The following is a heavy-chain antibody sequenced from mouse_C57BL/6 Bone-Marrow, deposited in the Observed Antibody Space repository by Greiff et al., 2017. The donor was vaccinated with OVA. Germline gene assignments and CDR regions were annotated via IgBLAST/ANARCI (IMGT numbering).Heavy chain of an antibody. Sequence: QVQLKESGAELVKPGASVKISCKASGYAFSSYWMNWVKQRPGKGLEWIGQIYPGDGDTNYNGKFKGKATLTADKSSSTAYMQLSSLTSEDSAVYCCARAHSDSNYDYWGQGTTLTVSS. CDR2: IYPGDGDT. CDR1: GYAFSSYW. V-gene: IGHV1-80*01. D-gene: IGHD2-5*01. CDR3: ARAHSDSNYDY. J-gene: IGHJ2*01.